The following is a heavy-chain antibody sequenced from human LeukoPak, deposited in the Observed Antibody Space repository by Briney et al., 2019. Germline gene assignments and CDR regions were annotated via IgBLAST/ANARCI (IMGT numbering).Heavy chain of an antibody. Sequence: GRSLRLSCAASGFTFSSYAMHWVRQAPGKGLEWVAVISYDGSNKYYADSVKGRFTISRDNSKNTLYLQMNSLRAEDTAVYYCARWPGYSSLRYFDYWGQGTLVTVSS. J-gene: IGHJ4*02. D-gene: IGHD6-19*01. CDR3: ARWPGYSSLRYFDY. CDR2: ISYDGSNK. V-gene: IGHV3-30-3*01. CDR1: GFTFSSYA.